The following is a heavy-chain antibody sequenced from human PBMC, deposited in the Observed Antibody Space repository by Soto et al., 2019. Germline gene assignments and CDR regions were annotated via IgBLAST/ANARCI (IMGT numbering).Heavy chain of an antibody. J-gene: IGHJ6*03. D-gene: IGHD2-8*01. CDR2: TYYRSKWYN. Sequence: KQSQTLSLPCAISGDSVSSNSAAWTWIRQSPSRGLEWLGRTYYRSKWYNDYAVSVKSRITINPDTSKNQFSLQLNSVTPEDTAVYYCACTNGSGGYYMDVWGKGTTVTVSS. CDR3: ACTNGSGGYYMDV. CDR1: GDSVSSNSAA. V-gene: IGHV6-1*01.